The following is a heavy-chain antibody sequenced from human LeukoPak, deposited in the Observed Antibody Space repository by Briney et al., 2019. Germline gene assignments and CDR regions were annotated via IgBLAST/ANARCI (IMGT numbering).Heavy chain of an antibody. CDR3: ARGVGIAVAQYYFDY. D-gene: IGHD6-19*01. J-gene: IGHJ4*02. CDR2: IKQDGSEK. V-gene: IGHV3-7*01. CDR1: GFTFSSYW. Sequence: GSLRLSCAASGFTFSSYWMSWVRQAPGKGLEWEANIKQDGSEKYYVDSVKGRFTISRDNAKNSLYLQMNSLRAEDTAVYYCARGVGIAVAQYYFDYWGQGTLVTVSS.